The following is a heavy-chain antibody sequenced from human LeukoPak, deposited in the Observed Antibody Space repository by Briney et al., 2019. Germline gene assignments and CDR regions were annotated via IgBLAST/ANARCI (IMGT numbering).Heavy chain of an antibody. D-gene: IGHD6-13*01. J-gene: IGHJ4*02. V-gene: IGHV1-2*02. Sequence: GASLKVSCKASGYTFTGYYMDWVRQAPGQGLEWMGWINPNSGGTNYAQKFQGRVTMTRDTSISTAYMELSRLRSDDTAVYYCAIGYSSSWYPGYWGQGTLVTVSS. CDR2: INPNSGGT. CDR3: AIGYSSSWYPGY. CDR1: GYTFTGYY.